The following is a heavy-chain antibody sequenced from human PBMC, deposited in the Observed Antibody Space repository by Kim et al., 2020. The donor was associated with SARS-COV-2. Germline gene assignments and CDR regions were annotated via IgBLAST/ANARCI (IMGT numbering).Heavy chain of an antibody. CDR1: GGSISSSNW. CDR2: IYHSGST. J-gene: IGHJ4*02. Sequence: SETLSLTCAVSGGSISSSNWWSWVRQPPGKGLEWIGEIYHSGSTNYNPSLKSRVTISVDKSKYQFSLKLSSVTAADTAVYYCARDYYDYVWGSYRQYYFDYWGQGTLVTVSS. D-gene: IGHD3-16*02. CDR3: ARDYYDYVWGSYRQYYFDY. V-gene: IGHV4-4*02.